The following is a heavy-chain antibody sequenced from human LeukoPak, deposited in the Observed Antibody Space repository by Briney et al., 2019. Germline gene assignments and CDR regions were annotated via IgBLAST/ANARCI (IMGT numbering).Heavy chain of an antibody. V-gene: IGHV4-39*01. Sequence: PSETLSLTCTVSGGSISSSNPYRGWIRQPPGKGLEWIGSLYYGGNSYYNPSLKSRVTISADTPKNQFSLKLSSVTAADTAVYYCARGKNRNYDILTGYYKGTPFDYWGQGTLVTVSS. CDR3: ARGKNRNYDILTGYYKGTPFDY. CDR1: GGSISSSNPY. CDR2: LYYGGNS. D-gene: IGHD3-9*01. J-gene: IGHJ4*02.